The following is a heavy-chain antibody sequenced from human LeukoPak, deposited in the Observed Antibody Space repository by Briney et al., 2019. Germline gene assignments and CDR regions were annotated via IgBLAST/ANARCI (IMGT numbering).Heavy chain of an antibody. CDR2: IFYSGNT. J-gene: IGHJ4*02. D-gene: IGHD5-18*01. Sequence: SETLSLTCTVSGGSISSSTYYGGWIRQPPGKGLEWIGSIFYSGNTYYNPSLKSRVTISIDTSKNQFSLKLSSVTAADAAVYYCARANGYGLLDYWGQGTLVTVSS. V-gene: IGHV4-39*07. CDR3: ARANGYGLLDY. CDR1: GGSISSSTYY.